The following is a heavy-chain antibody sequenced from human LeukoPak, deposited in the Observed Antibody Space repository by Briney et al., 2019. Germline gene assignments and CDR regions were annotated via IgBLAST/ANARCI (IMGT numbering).Heavy chain of an antibody. V-gene: IGHV3-9*01. CDR2: ISWSSGSI. CDR1: GFTFDDYA. D-gene: IGHD3-10*01. J-gene: IGHJ6*02. CDR3: AKDIRASGYYYYGMDV. Sequence: PGRSLRLSCSASGFTFDDYAMHWVRQAPGKGLEWVSGISWSSGSIDYADSVKGRFTISRDNAKNSLYLQMNSLRAEDTALYYCAKDIRASGYYYYGMDVWGQGTTVTVSS.